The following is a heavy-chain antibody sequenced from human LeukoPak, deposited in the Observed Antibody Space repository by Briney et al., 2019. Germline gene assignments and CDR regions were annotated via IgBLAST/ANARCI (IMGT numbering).Heavy chain of an antibody. J-gene: IGHJ4*02. V-gene: IGHV1-8*01. Sequence: ASVKVSCKASGYIFTSNDINWARQATGQGPEWMGWMNPNSGNTGYAQKFQGRVTLTRNTSISTAYMELSSLRSEDTAVYHCATGDGSGSLYFDYWGQGTLVTVSS. CDR3: ATGDGSGSLYFDY. CDR1: GYIFTSND. D-gene: IGHD1-26*01. CDR2: MNPNSGNT.